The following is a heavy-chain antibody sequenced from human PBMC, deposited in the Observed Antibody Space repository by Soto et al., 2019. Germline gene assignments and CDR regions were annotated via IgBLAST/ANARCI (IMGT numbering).Heavy chain of an antibody. CDR3: AKSCGGDCYSRLEH. Sequence: SETLSLTCTVSGGSVSSSSYYWGWVRQPPGKGMEWIGSVYYSGSTYYNPSLESRITISVDKSKNKYSLKMMSLSAAYTAVYYCAKSCGGDCYSRLEHWGQGTQVTVSS. D-gene: IGHD2-21*02. CDR1: GGSVSSSSYY. V-gene: IGHV4-39*01. J-gene: IGHJ1*01. CDR2: VYYSGST.